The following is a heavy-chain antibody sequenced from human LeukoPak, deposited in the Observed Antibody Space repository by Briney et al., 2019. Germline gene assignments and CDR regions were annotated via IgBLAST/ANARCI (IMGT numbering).Heavy chain of an antibody. V-gene: IGHV3-20*04. CDR2: INWDGGGT. J-gene: IGHJ4*02. CDR1: GFKFDDYG. CDR3: AGGDRNGWYFNY. D-gene: IGHD6-25*01. Sequence: GGSLRLSCAASGFKFDDYGMSWVRQVPGKGLEWVSGINWDGGGTGYADSVKGRFTISRDNVKNSLHLQMNSLRADDTALYFCAGGDRNGWYFNYWGQGTLVAVSS.